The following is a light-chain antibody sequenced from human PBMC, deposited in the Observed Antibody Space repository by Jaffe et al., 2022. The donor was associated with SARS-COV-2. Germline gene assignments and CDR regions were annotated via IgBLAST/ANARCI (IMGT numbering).Light chain of an antibody. Sequence: DIQMTQSPSSLSPSVGDRVTITCRASQTISTYLNWYQQKPGRAPKLLIVAASTLQSGVPSRFRGSRSGTDFTLTINSLQPEDFAVYFCQQSYNTPYTFGQGTKLEIK. CDR1: QTISTY. V-gene: IGKV1-39*01. CDR2: AAS. J-gene: IGKJ2*01. CDR3: QQSYNTPYT.